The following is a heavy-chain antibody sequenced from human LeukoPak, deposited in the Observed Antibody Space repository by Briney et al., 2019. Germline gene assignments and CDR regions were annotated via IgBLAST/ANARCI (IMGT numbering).Heavy chain of an antibody. J-gene: IGHJ4*02. Sequence: GGSLRLSCAASGXTFSTYTMDWVRQAPGKGPEYVSGITSDGGSTYYTDSVKGRFTISRDNSKKTLYLQMGSLRTEDTAVYYCVKDVLATISSDWWGQGTLVTVSS. CDR2: ITSDGGST. D-gene: IGHD5-24*01. CDR3: VKDVLATISSDW. CDR1: GXTFSTYT. V-gene: IGHV3-64D*09.